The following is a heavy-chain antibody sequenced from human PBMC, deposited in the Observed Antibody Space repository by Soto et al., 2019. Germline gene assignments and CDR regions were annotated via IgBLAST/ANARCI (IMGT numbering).Heavy chain of an antibody. CDR3: ARDFYYDFFGGYGMDF. D-gene: IGHD3-3*01. J-gene: IGHJ6*02. V-gene: IGHV3-21*01. Sequence: GGSLRLSCAASGFTFSSDGMNWVRQAQGKGLEWVSSISGSSSYIYYADPVKGRFTISRDNANNSLYLQMNSLSAEATAVYYCARDFYYDFFGGYGMDFWGQGTPVTVSS. CDR1: GFTFSSDG. CDR2: ISGSSSYI.